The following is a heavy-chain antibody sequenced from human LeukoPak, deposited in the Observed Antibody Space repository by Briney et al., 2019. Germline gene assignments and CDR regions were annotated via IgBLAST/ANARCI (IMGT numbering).Heavy chain of an antibody. D-gene: IGHD3-22*01. V-gene: IGHV3-23*01. CDR3: AKDRNYYDSSGYYYGDY. Sequence: PGGSLRLSCAASGFTFSSYGMSWVRQAPGKGLEWVSAISGGGGSTYYADSVKGRFTISRDNSKNTLYLQMNSLRAEDTAVYYCAKDRNYYDSSGYYYGDYWGQGTLVIVSS. CDR2: ISGGGGST. J-gene: IGHJ4*02. CDR1: GFTFSSYG.